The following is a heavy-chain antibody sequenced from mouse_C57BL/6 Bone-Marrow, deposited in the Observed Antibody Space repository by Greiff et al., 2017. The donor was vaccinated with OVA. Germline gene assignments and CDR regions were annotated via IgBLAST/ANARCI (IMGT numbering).Heavy chain of an antibody. CDR3: AREGDYSNFYAMDY. Sequence: EVQLVESGPGLVKPSQTVFLTCTVTGISITTGNYRWSWIRQFPGNKLEWIGYIYYSGTITYNPSLTSRTTITRDTPKNQFFLEMNSLTAEDTATYYCAREGDYSNFYAMDYWGQGTSVTVSS. V-gene: IGHV3-5*01. J-gene: IGHJ4*01. CDR1: GISITTGNYR. D-gene: IGHD2-5*01. CDR2: IYYSGTI.